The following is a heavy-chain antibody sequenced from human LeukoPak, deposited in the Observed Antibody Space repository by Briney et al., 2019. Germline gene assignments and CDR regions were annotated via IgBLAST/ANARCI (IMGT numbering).Heavy chain of an antibody. Sequence: GASVKVSCKASGYTFTGYYMHWVRQAPGQGLEWMGRINPNSGGTNYAQKFQGRVTMTRDTSISTAYMGLSRLRSDDTAVYHCARGSGWYYYYMDVWGKGTTVTVSS. J-gene: IGHJ6*03. CDR1: GYTFTGYY. D-gene: IGHD6-19*01. CDR3: ARGSGWYYYYMDV. V-gene: IGHV1-2*06. CDR2: INPNSGGT.